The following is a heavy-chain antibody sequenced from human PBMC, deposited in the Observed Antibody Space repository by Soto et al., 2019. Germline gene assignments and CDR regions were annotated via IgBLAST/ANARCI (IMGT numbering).Heavy chain of an antibody. J-gene: IGHJ6*03. Sequence: SDTLSLTCTVSGGSISSYYWSWIRQPPGKGLEWIGYIYYSGSTNYNPSLKSRVTISVDTSKNQFSLKLSSVTAADTAVYYCARGGRYCSSTSCYMDVWGKGTTVTVSS. CDR3: ARGGRYCSSTSCYMDV. CDR2: IYYSGST. V-gene: IGHV4-59*01. D-gene: IGHD2-2*01. CDR1: GGSISSYY.